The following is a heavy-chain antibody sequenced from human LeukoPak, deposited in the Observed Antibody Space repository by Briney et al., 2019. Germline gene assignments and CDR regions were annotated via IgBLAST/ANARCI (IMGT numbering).Heavy chain of an antibody. CDR1: GFTFSSYG. J-gene: IGHJ4*02. D-gene: IGHD2-21*02. Sequence: GRSLRLSCAASGFTFSSYGMRWVRQAPGKGLEWVAVIWYDGSNKYYADSVKGRFTISRDNSKNTLYLQMNSLRAEDTAVYYCARGIVVVTAADYYFDYWGQGTLVTVSS. V-gene: IGHV3-33*01. CDR3: ARGIVVVTAADYYFDY. CDR2: IWYDGSNK.